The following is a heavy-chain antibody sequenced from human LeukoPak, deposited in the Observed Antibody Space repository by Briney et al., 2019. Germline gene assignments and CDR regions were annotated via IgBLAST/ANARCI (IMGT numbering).Heavy chain of an antibody. D-gene: IGHD2-2*01. CDR1: GYTFTNYF. CDR2: ISAYNGNT. J-gene: IGHJ6*02. V-gene: IGHV1-18*04. CDR3: ARDVPVVVPAASYYYYGMDV. Sequence: ASVKVSCKASGYTFTNYFIHWVRQAPGQGLEWMGWISAYNGNTNYAQKLQGRVTMTTDTSTSTAYMELRSLRSDDTAVYYCARDVPVVVPAASYYYYGMDVWGQGTTVTVSS.